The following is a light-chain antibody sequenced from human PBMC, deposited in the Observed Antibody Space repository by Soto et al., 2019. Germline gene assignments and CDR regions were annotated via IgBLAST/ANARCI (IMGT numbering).Light chain of an antibody. CDR3: VLYMGGGTYV. Sequence: QTVVTQEPSFSVSPGGTVTLTCGLSSGSVSTGHFPSWYQQTPGQAPRTLIYGTNSRSSGVPDRFSGSILGTKAALTITGAQADDESDYYCVLYMGGGTYVCGAGTKLTVL. CDR2: GTN. CDR1: SGSVSTGHF. J-gene: IGLJ1*01. V-gene: IGLV8-61*01.